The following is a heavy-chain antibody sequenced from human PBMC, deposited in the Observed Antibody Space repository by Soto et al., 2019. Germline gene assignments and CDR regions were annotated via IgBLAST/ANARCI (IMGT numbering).Heavy chain of an antibody. CDR2: ISSSSSYI. CDR1: GFTFSSYW. J-gene: IGHJ3*02. V-gene: IGHV3-21*01. Sequence: GSLRLSCAASGFTFSSYWMSWVRQAPGKGLEWVSSISSSSSYIYYADSVKGRFTISRDNAKNSLYLQMNSLRAEDTAVYYCARSNSGYSYGYGFDIWGQGTMVTVSS. D-gene: IGHD5-18*01. CDR3: ARSNSGYSYGYGFDI.